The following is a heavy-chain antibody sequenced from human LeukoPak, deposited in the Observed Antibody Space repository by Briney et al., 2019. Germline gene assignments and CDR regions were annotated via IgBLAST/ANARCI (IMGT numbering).Heavy chain of an antibody. V-gene: IGHV3-33*06. CDR2: IWYDGSNK. CDR3: AKSGDYGSLWFDP. D-gene: IGHD4-17*01. CDR1: GFTFSSYG. J-gene: IGHJ5*02. Sequence: GGSLRLSCAASGFTFSSYGMHWVRQAPGKGLEWVAVIWYDGSNKYYADSVKGRFTISRDNSKNTLYLQMNSLRAEDTAVYYCAKSGDYGSLWFDPWGQGTLVTVSS.